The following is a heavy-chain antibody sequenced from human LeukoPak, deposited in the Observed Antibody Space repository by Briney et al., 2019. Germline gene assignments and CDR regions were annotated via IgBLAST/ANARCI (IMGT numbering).Heavy chain of an antibody. CDR1: GGSISSYY. V-gene: IGHV4-4*07. J-gene: IGHJ4*02. CDR3: AREVRVPALGIGAFDY. D-gene: IGHD2-2*01. CDR2: IYTSGST. Sequence: PSETLSLTCTVSGGSISSYYWSWIRQPAGKGLEWIGRIYTSGSTNYNPSLKSRVTMSVDTSKNQFSLKLSSVTAADTAVYYCAREVRVPALGIGAFDYWGQGTLVTVSS.